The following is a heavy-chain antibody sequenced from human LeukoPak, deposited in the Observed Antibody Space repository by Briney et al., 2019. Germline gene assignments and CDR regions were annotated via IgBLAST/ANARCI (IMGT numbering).Heavy chain of an antibody. CDR3: ARAIQNRRLDY. V-gene: IGHV1-46*01. CDR2: INLSGGST. CDR1: GYTFTSYY. Sequence: ASVKVSFKASGYTFTSYYMHWVRQAPGQGLEWMGIINLSGGSTSYAQKFQGRVTMTRDMSTSTVYMELSSLRSEDTAVYYCARAIQNRRLDYWGQGTLVTVSS. J-gene: IGHJ4*02.